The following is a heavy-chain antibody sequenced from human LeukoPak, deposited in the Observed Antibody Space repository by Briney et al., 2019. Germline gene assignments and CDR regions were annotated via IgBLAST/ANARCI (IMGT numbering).Heavy chain of an antibody. CDR1: GYTFTGYY. CDR3: ARANDYVWGSYRYYYYYYMDV. Sequence: ASVKVSCKASGYTFTGYYMHWVRQAPGQELEWMGWINPNSGGTNYAQKFQGRVTMTRDTSISTAYMELSRLRSDDTAVYYCARANDYVWGSYRYYYYYYMDVWGKGTTVTVSS. V-gene: IGHV1-2*02. CDR2: INPNSGGT. J-gene: IGHJ6*03. D-gene: IGHD3-16*02.